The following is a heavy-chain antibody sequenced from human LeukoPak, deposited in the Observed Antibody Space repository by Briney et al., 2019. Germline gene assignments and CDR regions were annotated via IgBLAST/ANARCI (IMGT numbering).Heavy chain of an antibody. V-gene: IGHV3-21*01. CDR2: ISSSSSYI. J-gene: IGHJ4*02. CDR1: GFTFSSYS. D-gene: IGHD2-21*01. CDR3: ASVAQPGDY. Sequence: GGSLRLSCAASGFTFSSYSMNWVRQAPGKGLEWVSSISSSSSYIYYAGSVKGRFTISRDNAKNSLYLQMNSLRAEDTAVYYCASVAQPGDYWGQGTLVTVSS.